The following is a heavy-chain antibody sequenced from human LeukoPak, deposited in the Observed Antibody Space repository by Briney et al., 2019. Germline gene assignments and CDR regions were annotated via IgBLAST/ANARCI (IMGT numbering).Heavy chain of an antibody. J-gene: IGHJ4*02. Sequence: ASVKVSCKASGYTFTSYDINWVRQATGQGLEWMGWMNPNSGNTGYAQKFQGRVTMTTDTSTSTAYMELRSLRSDDTAVYYCAREADYYFDYWGQGTLVTVSS. V-gene: IGHV1-8*01. CDR3: AREADYYFDY. D-gene: IGHD2-21*02. CDR2: MNPNSGNT. CDR1: GYTFTSYD.